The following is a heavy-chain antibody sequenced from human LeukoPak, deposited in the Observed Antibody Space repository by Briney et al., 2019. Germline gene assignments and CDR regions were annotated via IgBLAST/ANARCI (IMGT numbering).Heavy chain of an antibody. D-gene: IGHD7-27*01. V-gene: IGHV4-59*02. CDR3: ASRKLGNDY. CDR1: GGSVSDYY. J-gene: IGHJ4*02. CDR2: IYHTGST. Sequence: SETLSLTCTISGGSVSDYYWSWIRRSPGKGLEWTGYIYHTGSTSYSPSLKSRVTISADTSQNQFSLKLSSVTAADTAVYYCASRKLGNDYWGQGTLVTVSS.